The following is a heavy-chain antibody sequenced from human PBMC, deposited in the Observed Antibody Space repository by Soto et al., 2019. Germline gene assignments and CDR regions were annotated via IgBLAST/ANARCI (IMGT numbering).Heavy chain of an antibody. D-gene: IGHD2-15*01. CDR2: IKSKTDGGTT. V-gene: IGHV3-15*01. CDR3: TTVKDIVVVVAATRGSCLDY. CDR1: GFTFSNAW. Sequence: GGSLRLSCAASGFTFSNAWMSWVRQAPGKGLEWVGRIKSKTDGGTTDYAAPVKGRFTISRDDSKNTLYLQMNSLKTEDTAVYYCTTVKDIVVVVAATRGSCLDYWGQGTLVTVSS. J-gene: IGHJ4*02.